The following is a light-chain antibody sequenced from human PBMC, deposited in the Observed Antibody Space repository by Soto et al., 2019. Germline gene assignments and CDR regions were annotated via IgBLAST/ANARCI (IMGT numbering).Light chain of an antibody. CDR2: DAS. J-gene: IGKJ4*01. V-gene: IGKV3-11*01. Sequence: EIVLTQSPATLSLSPGERATLSCMASQSVSNNYLAWYQQKPGQSPRLLVYDASNRAKGIPDRFSGSGSGTDFTLTISSLEPEDFAVYYCQQRNGWPLTFGAGTKVDIK. CDR3: QQRNGWPLT. CDR1: QSVSNNY.